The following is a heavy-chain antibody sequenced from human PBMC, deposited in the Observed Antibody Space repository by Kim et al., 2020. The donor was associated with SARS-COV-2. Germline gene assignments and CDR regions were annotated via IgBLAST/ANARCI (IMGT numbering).Heavy chain of an antibody. Sequence: SETLSLTCTVSGGSFSSYSWSWVRQPPGQGLEWVWIISLNGSSSYYPTPSSRSPITIDADTNKNPLTLRPTPAAAAAAAYYSSDMHEDHGGDGFGYW. V-gene: IGHV4-4*08. CDR1: GGSFSSYS. CDR2: ISLNGSS. D-gene: IGHD4-17*01. J-gene: IGHJ4*01. CDR3: SSDMHEDHGGDGFGY.